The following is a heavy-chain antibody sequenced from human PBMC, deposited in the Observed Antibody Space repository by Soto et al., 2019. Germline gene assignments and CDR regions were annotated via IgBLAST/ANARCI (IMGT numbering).Heavy chain of an antibody. V-gene: IGHV4-59*12. Sequence: ETLSLTCTVSGGSISSYYWSWIRQPPGKGLEWIGYIYYSGSTNYNPSLKSRVTISVDTSKNQFSLKLTSVTAADTAVYYCARDNITGLFDYWGQGTLVTVSS. J-gene: IGHJ4*02. CDR1: GGSISSYY. CDR3: ARDNITGLFDY. D-gene: IGHD2-8*02. CDR2: IYYSGST.